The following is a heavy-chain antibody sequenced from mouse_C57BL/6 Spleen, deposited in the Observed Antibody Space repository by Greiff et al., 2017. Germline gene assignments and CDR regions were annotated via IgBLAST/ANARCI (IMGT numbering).Heavy chain of an antibody. CDR2: IYPGDGDT. Sequence: QVQLQQSGAELVKPGASVKISCKASGYAFSSYWMNWVKQRPGKGLEWIGQIYPGDGDTNYNGKFKGKATLTADKSSSTAYMQLSSLTSEDSSVYFCARSDYYGSGYAMDYWGQGTSVTVSS. D-gene: IGHD1-1*01. V-gene: IGHV1-80*01. J-gene: IGHJ4*01. CDR3: ARSDYYGSGYAMDY. CDR1: GYAFSSYW.